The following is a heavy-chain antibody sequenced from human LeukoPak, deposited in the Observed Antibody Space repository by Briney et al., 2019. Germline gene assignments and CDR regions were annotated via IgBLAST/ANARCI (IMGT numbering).Heavy chain of an antibody. D-gene: IGHD5-12*01. J-gene: IGHJ4*02. CDR2: IYYSGTT. V-gene: IGHV4-39*01. CDR1: GGSITSSTYY. CDR3: VRQNLLVATSNPTFDY. Sequence: SETLSLTCTVSGGSITSSTYYWGRIRQPPGKGLVWIGSIYYSGTTYYNPSLKSRVTISVDTSKNQFSLKVSSVTAADTAVYYCVRQNLLVATSNPTFDYWGQGTLVTVSS.